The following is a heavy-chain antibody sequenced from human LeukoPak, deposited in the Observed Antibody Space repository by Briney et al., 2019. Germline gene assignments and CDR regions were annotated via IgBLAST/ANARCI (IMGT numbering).Heavy chain of an antibody. D-gene: IGHD2-15*01. V-gene: IGHV3-21*01. CDR2: ISSSSMYI. J-gene: IGHJ4*02. CDR1: GFTFSRYN. Sequence: GGSLRLSCAVSGFTFSRYNMNWVRQAPGKGLEWVSSISSSSMYIFYADSVKGRFTISRDNAKNSLFLQMDSLRAEDTAMYYCARVDCSESNCYLDYWGQGTLVTVSS. CDR3: ARVDCSESNCYLDY.